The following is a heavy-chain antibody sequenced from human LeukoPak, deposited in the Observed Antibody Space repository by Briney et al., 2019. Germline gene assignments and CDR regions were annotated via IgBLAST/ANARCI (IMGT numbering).Heavy chain of an antibody. V-gene: IGHV3-21*01. CDR2: ISSSSSYI. CDR3: ARDRGGGESYYYYGMDV. Sequence: GGSLRLSCAASGFIFSNYSMNWVRQAPGKGLEWVSSISSSSSYIYYADSVKGRFTISRDNAKNSLYLQMNSLRAEDTAVYYCARDRGGGESYYYYGMDVWGQGTTVTVSS. J-gene: IGHJ6*02. CDR1: GFIFSNYS. D-gene: IGHD2-21*01.